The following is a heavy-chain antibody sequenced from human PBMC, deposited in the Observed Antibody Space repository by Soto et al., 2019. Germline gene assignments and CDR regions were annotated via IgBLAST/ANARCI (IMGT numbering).Heavy chain of an antibody. Sequence: QVQLVESGGGLVKPGGSLRLSCVASGFTFSDYYMSWFRQAPGKGLEWVSYISSGGSVIYSADSMKGRFTISRDNAKNALYLQVNSLRAEDTAVYYCAREPRDDYMISGGFDYWGKGTLVTVSS. J-gene: IGHJ4*02. V-gene: IGHV3-11*01. CDR1: GFTFSDYY. CDR2: ISSGGSVI. CDR3: AREPRDDYMISGGFDY. D-gene: IGHD4-4*01.